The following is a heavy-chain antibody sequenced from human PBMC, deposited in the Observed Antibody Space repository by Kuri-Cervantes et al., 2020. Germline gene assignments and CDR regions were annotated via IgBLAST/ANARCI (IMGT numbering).Heavy chain of an antibody. D-gene: IGHD1-26*01. V-gene: IGHV3-21*01. Sequence: GGSLRLSCAASGFTFSSYSMNWVRQAPGKGLGWVSSISSSSSYIYYADSVKGRFTISRDNSKNTLYLQMNSRRAEDTAVYYCAKSGGATDYWGQGTLVTVSS. CDR1: GFTFSSYS. J-gene: IGHJ4*02. CDR2: ISSSSSYI. CDR3: AKSGGATDY.